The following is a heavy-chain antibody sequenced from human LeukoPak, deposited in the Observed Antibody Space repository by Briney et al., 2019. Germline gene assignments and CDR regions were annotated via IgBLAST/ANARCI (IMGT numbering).Heavy chain of an antibody. V-gene: IGHV4-59*01. CDR2: IYYSGST. D-gene: IGHD3-22*01. Sequence: SETLSLTCTVSGGSISSYYWSWIRQPPGKGLEWIGYIYYSGSTNYNPSLKSRVTISVDTSKNQFSLKLSSVTAADTAVYYCARGCCYYDSSGYYVDYWGQGTLVTVSS. J-gene: IGHJ4*02. CDR3: ARGCCYYDSSGYYVDY. CDR1: GGSISSYY.